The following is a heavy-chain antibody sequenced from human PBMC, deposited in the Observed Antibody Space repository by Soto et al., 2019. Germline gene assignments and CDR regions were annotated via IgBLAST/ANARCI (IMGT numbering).Heavy chain of an antibody. CDR2: ISGSGGST. CDR1: GFTFSSYA. J-gene: IGHJ4*02. V-gene: IGHV3-23*04. Sequence: EVQLVESGGGLVQPGGSLRLSCAASGFTFSSYAMSWVRQAPGKGLEWVSAISGSGGSTYYADSVKGRFTISRDNSKNTLYLQMNSLRAEDTAVYYCAKDREIFGVVIIEALFDYWGQGTLVTVSS. D-gene: IGHD3-3*01. CDR3: AKDREIFGVVIIEALFDY.